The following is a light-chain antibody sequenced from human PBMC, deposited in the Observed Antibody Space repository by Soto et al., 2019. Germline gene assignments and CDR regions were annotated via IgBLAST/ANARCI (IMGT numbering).Light chain of an antibody. CDR1: TGAVTSGNY. CDR2: TTD. CDR3: LLYYGGAHLM. V-gene: IGLV7-43*01. J-gene: IGLJ3*02. Sequence: QTVVTQEPSLTVSPGGTVTLTCASSTGAVTSGNYPSWFQQKPGQAPRTLIYTTDDKHTWTPARFSGSLLGGKAALTLSGVQPEDEAEYYCLLYYGGAHLMFGGGTKVTVL.